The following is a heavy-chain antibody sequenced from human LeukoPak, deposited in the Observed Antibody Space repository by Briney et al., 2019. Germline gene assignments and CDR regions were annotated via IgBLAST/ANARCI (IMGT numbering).Heavy chain of an antibody. V-gene: IGHV3-48*03. CDR3: AKAGPGCGFAA. Sequence: GGSLRLSCAASGFTFSSYEMNWVRQAPGKGLEWVSDISSSGSTIDYADSVKGRFTISRDNAKNSLYLQMNSLRAEDTAVYFCAKAGPGCGFAAWGQGTLVTVSS. CDR2: ISSSGSTI. D-gene: IGHD3-10*01. J-gene: IGHJ5*02. CDR1: GFTFSSYE.